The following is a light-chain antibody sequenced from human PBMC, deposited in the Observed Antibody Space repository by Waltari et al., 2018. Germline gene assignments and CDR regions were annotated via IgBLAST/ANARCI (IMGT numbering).Light chain of an antibody. CDR1: QSVSTN. J-gene: IGKJ1*01. CDR2: GVS. CDR3: HQYNNWWT. Sequence: ETVLTQSPAMLSVSPGESVTLSCRASQSVSTNLAWYQQKPGQAPRLLIYGVSTRATGIPGRFSGSGSGTEFTLTINTLQSEDFAVYYCHQYNNWWTFGQGTKVEIK. V-gene: IGKV3D-15*01.